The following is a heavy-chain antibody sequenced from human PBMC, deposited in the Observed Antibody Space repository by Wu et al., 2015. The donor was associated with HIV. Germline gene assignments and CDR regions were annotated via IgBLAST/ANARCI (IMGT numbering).Heavy chain of an antibody. CDR1: GYTFTGYF. Sequence: QLVQSGTEVKKPGASVTISCKTFGYTFTGYFMHWVRQAPGQGLEWMGMIDPGRGRTTYGQKFQGRVTISSDRSTSTVYMELSSLKSEDTAVYYCTRAPWFDGRGRYYEHDYWGQGTLVTVSS. CDR3: TRAPWFDGRGRYYEHDY. V-gene: IGHV1-46*01. D-gene: IGHD1-26*01. CDR2: IDPGRGRT. J-gene: IGHJ4*02.